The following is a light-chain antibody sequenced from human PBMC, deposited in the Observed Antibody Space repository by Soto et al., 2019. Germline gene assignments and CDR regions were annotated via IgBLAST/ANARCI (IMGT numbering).Light chain of an antibody. CDR2: DVG. V-gene: IGLV2-11*01. CDR1: SSDVGGYNY. CDR3: YSYAGNSYV. J-gene: IGLJ1*01. Sequence: QSVLTQPRSVSGSPGQSVTISCTRTSSDVGGYNYVSWYQQLPGKAPKLMIYDVGKRPSGVPDRFSGSKSGNTASLTISGLQAEDEADYYCYSYAGNSYVFGTGTKVTVL.